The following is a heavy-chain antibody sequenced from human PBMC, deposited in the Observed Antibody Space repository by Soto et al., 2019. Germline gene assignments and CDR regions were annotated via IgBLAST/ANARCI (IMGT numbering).Heavy chain of an antibody. J-gene: IGHJ4*02. CDR1: GYPFTHYG. Sequence: ASVKVSCKSSGYPFTHYGITWVRQAPGRGLERMGWISPFNGNTNYGQTLQGRVTLTTDTSTSTVYMELRSLRSDDTAVYYCARDRDWNLDFWGQGTPVTVSS. D-gene: IGHD1-1*01. CDR3: ARDRDWNLDF. CDR2: ISPFNGNT. V-gene: IGHV1-18*01.